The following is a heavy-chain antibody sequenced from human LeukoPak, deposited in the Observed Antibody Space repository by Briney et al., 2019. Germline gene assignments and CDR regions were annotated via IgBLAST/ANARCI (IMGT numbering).Heavy chain of an antibody. CDR2: INSDGSST. CDR3: ARGGTYRSYWYFDL. J-gene: IGHJ2*01. CDR1: GFTFSSYW. V-gene: IGHV3-74*01. D-gene: IGHD3-16*02. Sequence: GGSLRLSCAASGFTFSSYWMHSVRQAPGKGLVWVSRINSDGSSTSYADSVKGRFTISRDNAKNALYLQMNSLRAEDTAVYYCARGGTYRSYWYFDLWGRGTLVTVSS.